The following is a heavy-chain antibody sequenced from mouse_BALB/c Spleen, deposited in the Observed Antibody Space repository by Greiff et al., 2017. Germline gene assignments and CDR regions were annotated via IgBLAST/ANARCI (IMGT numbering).Heavy chain of an antibody. V-gene: IGHV5-12-1*01. CDR2: ISSGGGST. CDR1: GFAFSSYD. Sequence: EVQGVESGGGLVKPGGSLKLSCAASGFAFSSYDMSWVRQTPEKRLEWVAYISSGGGSTYYPDTVKGRFTIPRDNAKNTLYLQMSSLKSEDTAMYYCARQGGNYHLDYWGQGTTLTVSS. D-gene: IGHD2-1*01. J-gene: IGHJ2*01. CDR3: ARQGGNYHLDY.